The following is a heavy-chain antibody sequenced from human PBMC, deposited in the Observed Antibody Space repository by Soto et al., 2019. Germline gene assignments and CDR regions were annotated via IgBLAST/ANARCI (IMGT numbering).Heavy chain of an antibody. Sequence: QVQLQESGPGLVKPSQTLSLTCTVSGGSISSGGYYWSWIRQHPGKGLGWIGYIYYSGSTYYNPSLKSRVTISVDTSKNQFSLKLSSVTAADTAVYYCARTTVVNPRVFDYWGQGTLVTVSS. D-gene: IGHD4-17*01. V-gene: IGHV4-31*03. J-gene: IGHJ4*02. CDR2: IYYSGST. CDR3: ARTTVVNPRVFDY. CDR1: GGSISSGGYY.